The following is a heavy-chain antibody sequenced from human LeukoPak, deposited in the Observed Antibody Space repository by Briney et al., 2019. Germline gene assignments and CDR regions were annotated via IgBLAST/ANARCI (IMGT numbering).Heavy chain of an antibody. J-gene: IGHJ4*02. CDR2: IYHSGST. CDR1: GGSISSGGYS. CDR3: AREDGDNYFDY. V-gene: IGHV4-30-2*01. D-gene: IGHD4-17*01. Sequence: PSETLSLTCAVSGGSISSGGYSWSWIRQPPGKGLEWIGYIYHSGSTYYNPSLKSRVTISVDRSKNQFSLKLSSVTAADTAVYYRAREDGDNYFDYWGQGALVTVSS.